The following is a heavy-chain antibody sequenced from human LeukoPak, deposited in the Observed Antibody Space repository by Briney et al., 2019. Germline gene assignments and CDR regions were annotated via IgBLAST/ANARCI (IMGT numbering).Heavy chain of an antibody. CDR2: ISGSGGST. D-gene: IGHD5-24*01. Sequence: GGSLRLSCAASGFTFSSYGMSWVRQAPGKGLEWVSAISGSGGSTYYADSVKGRFTISRDNSKNTLYLQMNSLRAEDTAVYYCARDMGWQQFDQWSQGTLVTVSS. V-gene: IGHV3-23*01. CDR3: ARDMGWQQFDQ. CDR1: GFTFSSYG. J-gene: IGHJ4*02.